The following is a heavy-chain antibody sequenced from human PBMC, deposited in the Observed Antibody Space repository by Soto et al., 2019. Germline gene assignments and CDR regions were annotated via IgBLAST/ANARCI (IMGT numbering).Heavy chain of an antibody. J-gene: IGHJ5*02. CDR2: ISAYNGDT. Sequence: QVQLVQSGAAVKKPGASVKVSCKVSGYIFTTYGISWVRQAPGQGLEWMGWISAYNGDTKYAQSVQGRVTMTTDTTATAAYIVLRSLISDDTAVYYCARDLIDVRGGWFDPCGEGALVTV. V-gene: IGHV1-18*01. CDR1: GYIFTTYG. CDR3: ARDLIDVRGGWFDP. D-gene: IGHD2-15*01.